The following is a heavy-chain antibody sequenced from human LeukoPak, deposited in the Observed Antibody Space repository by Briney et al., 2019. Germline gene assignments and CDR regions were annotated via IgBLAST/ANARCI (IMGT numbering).Heavy chain of an antibody. CDR3: GTAVTTGRRY. CDR1: GFTLSSYW. D-gene: IGHD4-17*01. Sequence: GGSLRLSCAASGFTLSSYWMSWVRQAPGKGLEWVANINQDGSEKYYVDSVKGRFTISRDNAKNSLYLQMNSLRAEDTAVYYCGTAVTTGRRYWGQGTLVTVSS. J-gene: IGHJ4*02. V-gene: IGHV3-7*01. CDR2: INQDGSEK.